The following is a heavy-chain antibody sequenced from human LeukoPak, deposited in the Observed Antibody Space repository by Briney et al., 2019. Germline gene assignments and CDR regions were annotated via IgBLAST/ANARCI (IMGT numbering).Heavy chain of an antibody. CDR1: GFTFSTYF. CDR3: ARSGSYYYGMDV. Sequence: GGSLRLSCATSGFTFSTYFMHWIRQAPGKGLEWVSVIYSGGSTYYADSVKGRFTISRDNSKNTLYLQMNSLRAEDTAVYYCARSGSYYYGMDVWGQGTTVTVSS. D-gene: IGHD1-26*01. J-gene: IGHJ6*02. CDR2: IYSGGST. V-gene: IGHV3-53*01.